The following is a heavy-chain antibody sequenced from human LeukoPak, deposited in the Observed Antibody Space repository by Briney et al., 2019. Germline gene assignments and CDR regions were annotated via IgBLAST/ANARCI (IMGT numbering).Heavy chain of an antibody. V-gene: IGHV4-4*08. J-gene: IGHJ4*02. CDR3: ARDGKGTGWYSY. Sequence: SETLSLTCTVSGGSISSYYWSWIRQPPGKGLEWIGRLYTSGSTDYNPSLKSRVTISVDTSKNEFSLKLSSVTAADTAVYYCARDGKGTGWYSYWGQGTLVTVSS. CDR2: LYTSGST. D-gene: IGHD1-26*01. CDR1: GGSISSYY.